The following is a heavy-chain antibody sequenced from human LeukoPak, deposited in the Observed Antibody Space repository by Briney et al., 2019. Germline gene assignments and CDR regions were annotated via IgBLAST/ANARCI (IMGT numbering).Heavy chain of an antibody. V-gene: IGHV3-7*01. CDR2: IRQDGSEK. CDR1: GFTFPNYW. CDR3: ARVGGSWEPIL. Sequence: GGSLRLSCAASGFTFPNYWMSWVRQAPGKGLEWVANIRQDGSEKFYVDSVKGRFTISRDNDKSSLYLQMNSLRGEDTAVYFCARVGGSWEPILWGQGTLVTVS. J-gene: IGHJ4*02. D-gene: IGHD1-26*01.